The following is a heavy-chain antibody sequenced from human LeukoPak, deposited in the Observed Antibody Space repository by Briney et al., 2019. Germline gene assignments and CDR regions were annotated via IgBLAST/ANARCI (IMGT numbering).Heavy chain of an antibody. Sequence: GGSLRLSCAASGFTFSSYAMSWVRQAPGKGLEWVSYISSSSSTKYYADSVKGRFTISRDNAKNSLYLQMNSLRAEDTAVYYCARDGTATIDYWGQGTLVTVSS. CDR1: GFTFSSYA. CDR2: ISSSSSTK. J-gene: IGHJ4*02. V-gene: IGHV3-48*01. CDR3: ARDGTATIDY. D-gene: IGHD5-24*01.